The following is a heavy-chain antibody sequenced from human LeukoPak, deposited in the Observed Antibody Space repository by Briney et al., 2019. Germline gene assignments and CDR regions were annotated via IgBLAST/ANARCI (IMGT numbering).Heavy chain of an antibody. CDR1: GFTFSNYA. Sequence: GGSLRLSCAASGFTFSNYAVHWVRQAPGKGLEWVAVIPYDGSNKYYADSVKGRFTISRDNSKNTQYLQMNSLRAEDTAVYYCARDPRSLAVGHFDYWGQGTLVTVSS. CDR2: IPYDGSNK. D-gene: IGHD6-6*01. V-gene: IGHV3-30-3*01. J-gene: IGHJ4*02. CDR3: ARDPRSLAVGHFDY.